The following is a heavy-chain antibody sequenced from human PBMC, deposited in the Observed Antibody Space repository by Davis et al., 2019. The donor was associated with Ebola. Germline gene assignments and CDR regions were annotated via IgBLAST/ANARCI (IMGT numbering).Heavy chain of an antibody. J-gene: IGHJ3*01. V-gene: IGHV3-7*03. D-gene: IGHD3/OR15-3a*01. CDR2: IKEDGSEK. CDR1: GFTFRSYW. CDR3: ARGSRNMDV. Sequence: GESLKISCAASGFTFRSYWMSWVRQAPGKGLEWVAKIKEDGSEKLDVDSVKGRFTISRDNAKDSLYLQMNSLRAEDTAVYYCARGSRNMDVWGQGTMVTVSS.